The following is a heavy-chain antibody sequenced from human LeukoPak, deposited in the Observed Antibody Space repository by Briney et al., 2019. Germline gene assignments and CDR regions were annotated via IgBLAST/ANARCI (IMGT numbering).Heavy chain of an antibody. CDR1: GGFINNYY. D-gene: IGHD6-13*01. CDR2: IYTSGST. J-gene: IGHJ4*02. Sequence: SETLSFTCTLTGGFINNYYWSWIRQSAGKGLEWVGRIYTSGSTDYNPSLESRVSISVDTSKNQFSLKLRSVTAADTAVYYCATYDQQLAFDNWGQGSLVTVSS. CDR3: ATYDQQLAFDN. V-gene: IGHV4-4*07.